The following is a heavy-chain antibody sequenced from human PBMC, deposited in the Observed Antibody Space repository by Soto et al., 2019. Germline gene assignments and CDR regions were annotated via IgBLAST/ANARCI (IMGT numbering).Heavy chain of an antibody. CDR3: ARETYNSGERAFEI. Sequence: QVQLMQSGAEVKKPGASVKVSCKASRYPFTSYDIHWVRQATGQGLEWMGWMNPNSGNTAFAQKFQDRVTMTRNTSTRIADMELSSLRSEDTAVYYCARETYNSGERAFEIWGQGTMVTVSS. CDR2: MNPNSGNT. V-gene: IGHV1-8*01. CDR1: RYPFTSYD. D-gene: IGHD3-22*01. J-gene: IGHJ3*02.